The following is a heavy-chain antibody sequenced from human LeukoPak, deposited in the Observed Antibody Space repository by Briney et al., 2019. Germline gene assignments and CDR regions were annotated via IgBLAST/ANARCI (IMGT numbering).Heavy chain of an antibody. Sequence: GGSLRLSCVASTFTFSNSYMSWIRQAPGKRLEWISYISSSAGTIFYADSVEGRFTVSRDNTKNPLYLQMNALRADDTAVYYCARTIGTGPLGHFDYWGQGTLVTVSS. CDR1: TFTFSNSY. J-gene: IGHJ4*02. V-gene: IGHV3-11*01. D-gene: IGHD3/OR15-3a*01. CDR3: ARTIGTGPLGHFDY. CDR2: ISSSAGTI.